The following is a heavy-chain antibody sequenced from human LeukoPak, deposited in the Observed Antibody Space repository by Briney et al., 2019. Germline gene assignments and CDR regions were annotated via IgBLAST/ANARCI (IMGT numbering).Heavy chain of an antibody. CDR3: ARDTTAVAGTPNYYYYYGMDV. J-gene: IGHJ6*02. CDR2: ISAYNGNT. V-gene: IGHV1-18*01. Sequence: ASVKVSCKASGYTFTSYGISWVRQAPGQGLEWMGWISAYNGNTNYAQKLQGRVTMTTDTSTSTAYMELRSLRSDDTAVYYCARDTTAVAGTPNYYYYYGMDVWGQGTTVTVSS. D-gene: IGHD6-19*01. CDR1: GYTFTSYG.